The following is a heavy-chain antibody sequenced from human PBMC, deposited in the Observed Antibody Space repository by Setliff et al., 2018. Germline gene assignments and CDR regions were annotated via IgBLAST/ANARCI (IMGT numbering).Heavy chain of an antibody. V-gene: IGHV3-30*02. CDR3: AKSGIQLWGIDY. Sequence: GGSLRLSCAASGFTFSSYGMHWVRQAPGKGLEWVAFIRYDGSNKYYADSVKGRFTISRGNSKNTLYLQMNSLRAEDTAVYYCAKSGIQLWGIDYWGQGTLVTVSS. D-gene: IGHD5-18*01. J-gene: IGHJ4*02. CDR1: GFTFSSYG. CDR2: IRYDGSNK.